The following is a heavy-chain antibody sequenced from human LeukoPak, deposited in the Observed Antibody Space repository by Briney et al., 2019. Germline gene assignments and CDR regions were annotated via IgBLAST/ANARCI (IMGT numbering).Heavy chain of an antibody. V-gene: IGHV3-21*01. CDR2: ISSSSNSI. CDR1: GFTXSIYS. J-gene: IGHJ4*02. CDR3: ARGPSCSSVSCYTTGLFDY. D-gene: IGHD2-15*01. Sequence: SXTAXGFTXSIYSMNWVRQAPGKGLEWVSSISSSSNSIYYADSVKGQFTISRDNAKNSLYLQMNSLRAEDTAVYYCARGPSCSSVSCYTTGLFDYWGQGTLVTVSS.